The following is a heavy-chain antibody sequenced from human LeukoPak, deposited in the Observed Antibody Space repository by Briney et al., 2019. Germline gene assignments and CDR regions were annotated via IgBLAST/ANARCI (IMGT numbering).Heavy chain of an antibody. D-gene: IGHD3-10*01. CDR1: GFPFSSYG. Sequence: GGSLRLSCAASGFPFSSYGMSWARQAPGEGLEWVSTINADGGSTFYADSVKGRFTISRDNSKNTLSLLLNSLRAEDTALYYCTILRGRVTPGDYWGQGTLVTVSS. V-gene: IGHV3-23*01. CDR2: INADGGST. CDR3: TILRGRVTPGDY. J-gene: IGHJ4*02.